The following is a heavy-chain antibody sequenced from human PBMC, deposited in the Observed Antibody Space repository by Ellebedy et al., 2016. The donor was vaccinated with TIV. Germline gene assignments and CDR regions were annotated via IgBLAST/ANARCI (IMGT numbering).Heavy chain of an antibody. CDR1: GFTFSSYA. J-gene: IGHJ6*02. CDR3: ARDPNSGSYYYYGMDV. D-gene: IGHD1-26*01. Sequence: GESLKISXAASGFTFSSYAMSWVRQAPGKGLEWVSYISSSSSTIYYADSVKGRFTISRDNAKNSLYLQMNSLRDEDTAVYYCARDPNSGSYYYYGMDVWGQGTTVTVSS. CDR2: ISSSSSTI. V-gene: IGHV3-48*02.